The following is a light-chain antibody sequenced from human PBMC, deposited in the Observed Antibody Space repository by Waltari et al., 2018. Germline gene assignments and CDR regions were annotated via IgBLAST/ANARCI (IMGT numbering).Light chain of an antibody. CDR2: VDNDGSR. CDR1: SGHNNYA. Sequence: ASVKLTCTLSSGHNNYAIAWHQQQPEKGPRFLMKVDNDGSRTKGDGIPDRFSGSTSGAERYLTISSLQSEDEADYYCQTWDSGSWVFGGGTKLTVL. CDR3: QTWDSGSWV. J-gene: IGLJ3*02. V-gene: IGLV4-69*01.